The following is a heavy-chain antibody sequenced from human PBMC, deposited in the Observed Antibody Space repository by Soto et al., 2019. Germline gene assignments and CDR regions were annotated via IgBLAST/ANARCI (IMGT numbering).Heavy chain of an antibody. CDR2: ISDSGDRT. D-gene: IGHD3-16*02. J-gene: IGHJ3*01. Sequence: GGSLRLSCASSGFTLSMSAVNWVGQSPGKGLEWVSYISDSGDRTYYADSVKGRFTISRDRSKNTVSLQMDSLRAEDTAVYYCAKDRGIIVKAGDAFDVWGQGTKVTVSS. CDR3: AKDRGIIVKAGDAFDV. V-gene: IGHV3-23*01. CDR1: GFTLSMSA.